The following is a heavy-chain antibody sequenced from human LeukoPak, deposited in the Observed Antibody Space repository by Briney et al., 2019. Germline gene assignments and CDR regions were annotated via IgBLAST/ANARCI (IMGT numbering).Heavy chain of an antibody. V-gene: IGHV2-5*01. CDR1: GFSLSTSGVG. Sequence: SGPTLVKPTQTLTLTCTFSGFSLSTSGVGVGWIRQPPGKALEWLALIYWNDDKRDSPSLKSRLAITKDTSKNQVVLTMTNMEPVDTATYYCARAYYYDSSGYLFDYWGQGTLVTVSS. D-gene: IGHD3-22*01. CDR2: IYWNDDK. CDR3: ARAYYYDSSGYLFDY. J-gene: IGHJ4*02.